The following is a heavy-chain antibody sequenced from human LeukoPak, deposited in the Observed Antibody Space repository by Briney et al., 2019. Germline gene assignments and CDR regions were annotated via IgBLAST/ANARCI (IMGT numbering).Heavy chain of an antibody. V-gene: IGHV1-46*01. CDR2: INPSGGST. D-gene: IGHD1/OR15-1a*01. CDR3: ARDSIRNNALDY. J-gene: IGHJ4*02. Sequence: ASVKVSCKASGYTFTSYYMHWVRQAPGQGLEWMGIINPSGGSTSYAQKFQGRVTMTRDTSTSTVYMGLSSLRSEDTAVYYCARDSIRNNALDYWGQGTLVTVSS. CDR1: GYTFTSYY.